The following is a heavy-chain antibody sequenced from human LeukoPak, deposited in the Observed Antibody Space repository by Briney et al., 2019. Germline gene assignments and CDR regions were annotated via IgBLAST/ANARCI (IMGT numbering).Heavy chain of an antibody. J-gene: IGHJ4*02. CDR1: GGSISSSY. CDR3: ARSPGIAVAGSLDFDY. CDR2: IYYSGST. Sequence: PSETLSLTCTVSGGSISSSYWSWIRQPPGKGLEWIGYIYYSGSTNYNPSLKSRVTISVDTSKNQFSLKLSSVTAADTAVYYCARSPGIAVAGSLDFDYWGQGTLVTVSS. D-gene: IGHD6-19*01. V-gene: IGHV4-59*08.